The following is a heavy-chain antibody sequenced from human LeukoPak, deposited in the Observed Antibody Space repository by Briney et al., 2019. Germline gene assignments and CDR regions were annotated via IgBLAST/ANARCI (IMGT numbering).Heavy chain of an antibody. CDR2: INHSGST. Sequence: SETLSLTCAVYGGSFSGYYWSWIRQPPGKGLEWIGEINHSGSTNYNPSLKSRVTISVDTSKNQFSLKLSSVTAADTAVYYCASVTKNYAYDGTQNWFDPWGQGTLVTVSS. D-gene: IGHD3-22*01. V-gene: IGHV4-34*01. J-gene: IGHJ5*02. CDR1: GGSFSGYY. CDR3: ASVTKNYAYDGTQNWFDP.